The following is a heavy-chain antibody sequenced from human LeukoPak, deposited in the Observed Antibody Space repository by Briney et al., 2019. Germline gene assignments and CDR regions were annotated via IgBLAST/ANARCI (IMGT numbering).Heavy chain of an antibody. CDR1: VYTFTSYG. J-gene: IGHJ5*02. D-gene: IGHD3-22*01. CDR2: ISAYNGNT. Sequence: ASVKVSCKASVYTFTSYGISWVRQAPGQGLEWMGRISAYNGNTNYAQKLQGRVTMTTDTSTSTAYMELRSLRSDDTAVYYCARDRGYYDSSGYWWFDPWGQGTLVTVSS. V-gene: IGHV1-18*01. CDR3: ARDRGYYDSSGYWWFDP.